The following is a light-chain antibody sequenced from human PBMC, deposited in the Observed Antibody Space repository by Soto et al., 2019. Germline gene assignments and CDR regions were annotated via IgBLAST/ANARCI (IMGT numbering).Light chain of an antibody. Sequence: QSALTQPASVSRSPGQSITISCTGTSSDVGSTFNYVSWYQHHPGKAPRLIMSDVNHRPSGVSDRFSGSKSGNTASLTISGLQAEDEAHYFCSAYSTGSTPVLFGGGTKLTVL. V-gene: IGLV2-14*03. CDR2: DVN. CDR3: SAYSTGSTPVL. J-gene: IGLJ3*02. CDR1: SSDVGSTFNY.